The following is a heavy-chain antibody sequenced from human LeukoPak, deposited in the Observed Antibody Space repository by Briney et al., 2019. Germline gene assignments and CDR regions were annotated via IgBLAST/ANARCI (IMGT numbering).Heavy chain of an antibody. CDR2: IGKSDDGT. J-gene: IGHJ4*02. V-gene: IGHV3-23*01. Sequence: GASLRLSCAASGFTFSNYAMSWVRQAPGKGLEWVSGIGKSDDGTHYADSVKGRFTISRDNAKSSLYLQINNLRAEDTAMYYCVSGIGWLPDYWGQGTPVTVSS. D-gene: IGHD6-19*01. CDR1: GFTFSNYA. CDR3: VSGIGWLPDY.